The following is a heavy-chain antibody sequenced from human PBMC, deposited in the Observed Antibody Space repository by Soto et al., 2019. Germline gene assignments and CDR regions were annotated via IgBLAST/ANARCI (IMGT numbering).Heavy chain of an antibody. CDR1: GFSLSTSGVG. CDR3: AHRPDSGWRFDY. D-gene: IGHD6-19*01. Sequence: QITLKESGPALVKPTQTLTLTCTFSGFSLSTSGVGVGWLRQPPGKALEWLALIYWDDDKRYRPSLKSRLTITKDTSKNQVVLTMTNMDPVDTATYYCAHRPDSGWRFDYWGQGTLVTVSS. V-gene: IGHV2-5*02. J-gene: IGHJ4*02. CDR2: IYWDDDK.